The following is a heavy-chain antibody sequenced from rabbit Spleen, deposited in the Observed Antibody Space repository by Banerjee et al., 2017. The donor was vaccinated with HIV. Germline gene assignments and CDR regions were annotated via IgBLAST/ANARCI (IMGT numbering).Heavy chain of an antibody. D-gene: IGHD1-1*01. Sequence: QEQLEESGGDLVKPEGSLTLTCTASGFSFSSSDYMCWVRQAPGKGLEWIGFIYTGNGKNYYASWAKGRFTISKTSSTTVTLQVTSLTAADTATYFCTRDDGSGHYIDGYFNLWGPGTLVTVS. V-gene: IGHV1S45*01. J-gene: IGHJ4*01. CDR1: GFSFSSSDY. CDR2: IYTGNGKN. CDR3: TRDDGSGHYIDGYFNL.